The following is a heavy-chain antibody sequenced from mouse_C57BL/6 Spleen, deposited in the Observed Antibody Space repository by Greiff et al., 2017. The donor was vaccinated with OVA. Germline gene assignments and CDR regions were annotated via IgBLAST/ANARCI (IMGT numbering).Heavy chain of an antibody. CDR2: IDPENGDT. J-gene: IGHJ2*01. CDR1: GFNIKDDY. Sequence: EVQLQQSGAELVRPGASVKLSCTASGFNIKDDYMHWVKQRPEQGLEWIGWIDPENGDTEYASKFQGKATITADTSSNTAYLQLSSLTSEDTAVYYCTTVRGTVVAPYFDYWGQGTTLTVSS. V-gene: IGHV14-4*01. CDR3: TTVRGTVVAPYFDY. D-gene: IGHD1-1*01.